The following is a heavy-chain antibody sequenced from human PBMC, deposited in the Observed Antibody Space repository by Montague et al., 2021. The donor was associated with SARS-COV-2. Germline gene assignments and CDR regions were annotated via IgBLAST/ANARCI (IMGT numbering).Heavy chain of an antibody. CDR1: GTSFSGYY. Sequence: SETLSLTCAVHGTSFSGYYWNWIRQSPGKGLEWIGEINHGGSTKYSPSLKSRLTISADTSKNQFSLKLTSVAAADTAVYYCARLRDGVVPSPILGVGPYYSYCYMDVWGRGTTVTVSS. V-gene: IGHV4-34*01. J-gene: IGHJ6*03. CDR3: ARLRDGVVPSPILGVGPYYSYCYMDV. CDR2: INHGGST. D-gene: IGHD3-10*01.